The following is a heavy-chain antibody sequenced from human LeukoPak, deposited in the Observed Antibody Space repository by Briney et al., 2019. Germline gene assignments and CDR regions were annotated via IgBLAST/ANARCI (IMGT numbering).Heavy chain of an antibody. CDR1: GGSISSGDYY. J-gene: IGHJ4*02. D-gene: IGHD3-22*01. Sequence: PSETLSLTCTVSGGSISSGDYYWSWIRQHPGKGLEWIGYIYYSGSTYYNPSLKSRGTISVDTSKNQFSLKLRSVTAADTAVYYCARANYYDGGYLPVVYPSDYWGQGILVTVSS. CDR2: IYYSGST. V-gene: IGHV4-31*03. CDR3: ARANYYDGGYLPVVYPSDY.